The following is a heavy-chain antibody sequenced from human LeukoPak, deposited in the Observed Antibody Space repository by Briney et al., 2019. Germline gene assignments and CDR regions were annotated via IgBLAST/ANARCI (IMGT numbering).Heavy chain of an antibody. J-gene: IGHJ4*02. Sequence: ASVKVSCNASGYTFTNYFIHFVRQAPGQGLEWMGAIIPGGGTTAYSQRFQGRLTLTRDTSTSTVYMEVSSLRSEDTAFYYCAREGPPGSHAFYFDFWGQGTLVTVSS. V-gene: IGHV1-46*01. CDR3: AREGPPGSHAFYFDF. D-gene: IGHD3-10*01. CDR2: IIPGGGTT. CDR1: GYTFTNYF.